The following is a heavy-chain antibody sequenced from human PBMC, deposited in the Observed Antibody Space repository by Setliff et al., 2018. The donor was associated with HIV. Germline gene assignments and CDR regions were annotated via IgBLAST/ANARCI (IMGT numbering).Heavy chain of an antibody. J-gene: IGHJ4*02. CDR3: ARRGGNGDYPLYFDY. CDR1: GGTFRSYA. V-gene: IGHV1-69*13. CDR2: LIPIFGTP. Sequence: SVKVSCKASGGTFRSYAMSWVRQAPGQGLEWMGGLIPIFGTPNYAQKFLGRVTITADEATSTAYMELSSLRSDDTAVYYCARRGGNGDYPLYFDYWGQGTLVTVSS. D-gene: IGHD4-17*01.